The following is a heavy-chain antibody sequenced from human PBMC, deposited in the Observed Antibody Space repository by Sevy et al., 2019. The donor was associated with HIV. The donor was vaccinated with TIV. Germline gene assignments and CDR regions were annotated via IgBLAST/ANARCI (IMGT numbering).Heavy chain of an antibody. J-gene: IGHJ4*02. CDR1: GFTFSTYG. CDR2: MRFDGSNT. CDR3: ARDLEFYDYGGYGPAFMPDD. D-gene: IGHD5-12*01. Sequence: GGSLRLSCAASGFTFSTYGMHWVRQAPGKGLEWVAVMRFDGSNTYYADSVKGRFTISRDIAKNTLHLQMNRLRAEETAVYYCARDLEFYDYGGYGPAFMPDDWGQGTLVTVSS. V-gene: IGHV3-33*01.